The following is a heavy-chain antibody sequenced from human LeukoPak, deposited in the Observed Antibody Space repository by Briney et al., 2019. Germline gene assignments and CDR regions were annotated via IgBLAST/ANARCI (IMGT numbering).Heavy chain of an antibody. J-gene: IGHJ5*02. Sequence: SETLSLTCTVSGGSISSGGYYWSWIRQHPGKGLEWIGYIYYSGSTYSNPSLKSRATISVDTSKNQFSLNLSSVTAADTAVYYCARYCSSTNCYKGGFDPWGQGTLVTVSS. CDR2: IYYSGST. D-gene: IGHD2-2*02. V-gene: IGHV4-31*03. CDR3: ARYCSSTNCYKGGFDP. CDR1: GGSISSGGYY.